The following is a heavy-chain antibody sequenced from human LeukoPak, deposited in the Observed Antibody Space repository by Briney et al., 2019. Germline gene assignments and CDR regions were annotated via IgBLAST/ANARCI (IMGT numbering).Heavy chain of an antibody. J-gene: IGHJ4*02. CDR3: AKDRKTGYSSSWNDY. Sequence: PGGSLRLSCAASGFTFSSYAMSWVRQAPGKGLEWVSAISGSGGSTYYADSAKGRFTISRDNSKNTLYLQMNSLRAEDTAVYYCAKDRKTGYSSSWNDYWGQGTLVTVSS. D-gene: IGHD6-13*01. V-gene: IGHV3-23*01. CDR1: GFTFSSYA. CDR2: ISGSGGST.